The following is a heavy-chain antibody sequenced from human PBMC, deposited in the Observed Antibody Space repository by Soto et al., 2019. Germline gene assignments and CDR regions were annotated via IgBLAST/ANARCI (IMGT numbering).Heavy chain of an antibody. CDR3: AKDRRSDNGVWDAFDV. J-gene: IGHJ3*01. D-gene: IGHD1-26*01. V-gene: IGHV3-23*01. CDR2: IGGGIADAT. Sequence: PPRSLSLSRPASGFILNNNAMNWVRQAPGKGLEWVSGIGGGIADATQYADTVKGRFTISRDSSKNALSLQLNSLRAEDTAVYYCAKDRRSDNGVWDAFDVWGPGAMVTVSS. CDR1: GFILNNNA.